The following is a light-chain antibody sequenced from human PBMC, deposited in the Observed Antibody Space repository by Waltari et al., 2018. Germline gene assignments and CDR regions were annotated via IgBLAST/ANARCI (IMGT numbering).Light chain of an antibody. CDR1: QSVRMF. CDR3: LQSGISSPLS. Sequence: EIVLTQSPGTLSLSPGERATLSCRASQSVRMFLAWFQQKPEQTPRLLIYGASHRATGIPDRFSGSGSGTDFTLTISRLDPEEFAVYYCLQSGISSPLSFGGGTKVEIK. V-gene: IGKV3-20*01. CDR2: GAS. J-gene: IGKJ4*01.